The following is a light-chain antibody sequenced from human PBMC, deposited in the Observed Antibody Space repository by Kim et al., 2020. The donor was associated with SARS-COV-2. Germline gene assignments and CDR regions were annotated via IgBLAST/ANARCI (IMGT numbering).Light chain of an antibody. CDR2: LNSDGSH. CDR1: SGHSSYA. J-gene: IGLJ2*01. CDR3: QTWGTGI. V-gene: IGLV4-69*01. Sequence: QAVVTQSPSASASLGASVKLTCTLSSGHSSYAIAWHQQQPEKGPRYLMKLNSDGSHCKGDGIPDRFSGSSSGAERYLTISSLQSEDEADYYCQTWGTGIFGGGTQLTVL.